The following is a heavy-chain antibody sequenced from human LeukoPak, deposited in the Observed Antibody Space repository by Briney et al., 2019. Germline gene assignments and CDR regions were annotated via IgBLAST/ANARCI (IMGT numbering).Heavy chain of an antibody. CDR2: IYTSGST. D-gene: IGHD1-20*01. CDR1: GGSISSYY. Sequence: SETLSLTCTVSGGSISSYYWSWIRQPAGKGLEWIGRIYTSGSTNYNPSLKSRVTMSVDTSKNQFSLKLSSVTAADTAVYYGARDSPYNWTDVNYFDYWGQGTLVTVSS. CDR3: ARDSPYNWTDVNYFDY. V-gene: IGHV4-4*07. J-gene: IGHJ4*02.